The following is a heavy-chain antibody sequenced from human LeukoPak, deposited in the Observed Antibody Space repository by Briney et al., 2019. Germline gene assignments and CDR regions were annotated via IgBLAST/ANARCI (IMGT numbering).Heavy chain of an antibody. Sequence: ASVKVSCKASGYTFTGYYMHWVRQAPGQGLEWMGWINPNSGGTNYAQKFQGRATMTRDTSISTAYMELSRLRSDDTAVYYCATILYDSNYWFDPWGQGTLVTVSS. V-gene: IGHV1-2*02. CDR1: GYTFTGYY. CDR3: ATILYDSNYWFDP. CDR2: INPNSGGT. J-gene: IGHJ5*02. D-gene: IGHD3-22*01.